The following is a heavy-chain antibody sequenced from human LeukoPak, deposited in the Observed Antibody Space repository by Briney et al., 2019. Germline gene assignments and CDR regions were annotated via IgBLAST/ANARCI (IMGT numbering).Heavy chain of an antibody. V-gene: IGHV4-34*01. D-gene: IGHD5-18*01. CDR3: ARVRSYGLYYFDY. CDR1: GGSFSGYY. CDR2: INHSGST. Sequence: SETLSLTCAVYGGSFSGYYWSWIRQPPEKGLEWIGEINHSGSTNYNPSLKSRVTISVDTSKNQFSLKLSSVTAADTAVCYCARVRSYGLYYFDYWGQGTLVTVSS. J-gene: IGHJ4*02.